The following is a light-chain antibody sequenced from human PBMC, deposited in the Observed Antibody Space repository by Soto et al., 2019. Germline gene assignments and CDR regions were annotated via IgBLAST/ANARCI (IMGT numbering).Light chain of an antibody. CDR1: QSVSNSY. CDR2: GAS. V-gene: IGKV3-20*01. Sequence: EIVLTQSPGTLSLSPGERATLFCRASQSVSNSYLAWYQQKPGQGPRLLIYGASSRATGIPDRFSGSGSGTDFTLTISRLEPEDFAVYYCQQYAGSPSTFGQGTKVEI. CDR3: QQYAGSPST. J-gene: IGKJ1*01.